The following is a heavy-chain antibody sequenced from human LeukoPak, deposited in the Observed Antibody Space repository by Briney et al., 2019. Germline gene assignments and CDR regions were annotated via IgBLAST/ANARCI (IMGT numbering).Heavy chain of an antibody. J-gene: IGHJ6*03. D-gene: IGHD1-26*01. CDR3: ARDTVRSFRVGATFSYYYYYMDV. CDR1: GGSISSYY. Sequence: PSETLSLTCTVSGGSISSYYWSWIRQPAGKGLEWIGRIYTSGSTNYNPSLKSRVTMSVDTSKNQFSLKLSSVTAADTAVYYCARDTVRSFRVGATFSYYYYYMDVWGEGTTVTISS. CDR2: IYTSGST. V-gene: IGHV4-4*07.